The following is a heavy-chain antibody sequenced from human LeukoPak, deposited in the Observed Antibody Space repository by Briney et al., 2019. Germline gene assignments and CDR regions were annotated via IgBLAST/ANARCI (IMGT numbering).Heavy chain of an antibody. CDR3: ARPLEGYNFPGESGV. V-gene: IGHV7-4-1*02. D-gene: IGHD5-24*01. Sequence: ASVKVSCKASGYIFPRYAIQWVRQAPGQGLEWMGWINTDTGEPTYAQGFTGRFVFSLDTSVSTEFLQITGLKAEDTAVYYCARPLEGYNFPGESGVWGQGTLVTVSS. CDR2: INTDTGEP. CDR1: GYIFPRYA. J-gene: IGHJ4*02.